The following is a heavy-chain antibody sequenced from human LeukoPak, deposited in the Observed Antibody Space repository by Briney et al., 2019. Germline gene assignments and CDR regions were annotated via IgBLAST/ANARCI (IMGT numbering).Heavy chain of an antibody. CDR3: AREGYDSSGYQGAFDI. Sequence: SETLSLTCAVYGGSFSGYYWSWIRQPPGKGLEWIGEINHSGSTNYNPSLKSRVTISVDTSKNQFSLKLSSVTAADTAVCYCAREGYDSSGYQGAFDIWGQGTMVTVSS. D-gene: IGHD3-22*01. J-gene: IGHJ3*02. CDR2: INHSGST. V-gene: IGHV4-34*01. CDR1: GGSFSGYY.